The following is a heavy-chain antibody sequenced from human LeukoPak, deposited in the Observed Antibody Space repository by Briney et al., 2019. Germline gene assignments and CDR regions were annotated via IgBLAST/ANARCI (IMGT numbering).Heavy chain of an antibody. J-gene: IGHJ4*02. D-gene: IGHD6-13*01. CDR2: ISGSGGST. CDR1: GFTFSSYG. Sequence: PGGSLRLSCTASGFTFSSYGMSWVRQAPGKGLEWVSAISGSGGSTYYADSVKGRFTMSRDNSKNTLYLQMNSLRAEDTAVYYCAKGQIAAAGTFDYWGQGTLVTVSS. V-gene: IGHV3-23*01. CDR3: AKGQIAAAGTFDY.